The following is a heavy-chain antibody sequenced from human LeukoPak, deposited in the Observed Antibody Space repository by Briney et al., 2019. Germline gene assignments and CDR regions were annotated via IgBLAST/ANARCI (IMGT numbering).Heavy chain of an antibody. CDR1: GFTFSSYW. D-gene: IGHD3-10*01. CDR3: ARSYPSSYGSGSPVLDY. V-gene: IGHV3-7*01. Sequence: PGGSLRLSCAASGFTFSSYWMSWVRQAPGKGLEWVANIKQDGSEKYYVDSVKGRFTISRDNAKNSLYLQMNSLRAGDTAVYYCARSYPSSYGSGSPVLDYWGQGTLVTVSS. J-gene: IGHJ4*02. CDR2: IKQDGSEK.